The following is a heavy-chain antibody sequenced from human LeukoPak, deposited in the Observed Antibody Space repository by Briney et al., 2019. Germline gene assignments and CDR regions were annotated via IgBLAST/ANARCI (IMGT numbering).Heavy chain of an antibody. CDR2: IYSGGST. Sequence: GGSLRLSCAASGFTVSSNYMTWVRQAPGKGLEWVSVIYSGGSTYYADSVKGRFTISRDNSKNTLYLQMSSLRAEDTAVYYCARSILTGTTGFWYFDLWGRGTLVTVSS. CDR1: GFTVSSNY. V-gene: IGHV3-53*01. J-gene: IGHJ2*01. D-gene: IGHD3-9*01. CDR3: ARSILTGTTGFWYFDL.